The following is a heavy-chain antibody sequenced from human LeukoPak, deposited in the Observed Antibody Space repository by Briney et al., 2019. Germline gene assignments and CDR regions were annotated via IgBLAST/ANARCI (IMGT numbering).Heavy chain of an antibody. V-gene: IGHV3-23*01. J-gene: IGHJ4*02. D-gene: IGHD3-22*01. CDR2: ISGSGGST. CDR3: AKDRRTGYYDSSGYPFDY. Sequence: GGSLRLSCAASGFTFSSYAMSWVRPAPGKGLEWVSAISGSGGSTYYADSVKGRFTISRDNSKNTLYLQMNSLRAEDTAVYYCAKDRRTGYYDSSGYPFDYWGQGTLVTVSS. CDR1: GFTFSSYA.